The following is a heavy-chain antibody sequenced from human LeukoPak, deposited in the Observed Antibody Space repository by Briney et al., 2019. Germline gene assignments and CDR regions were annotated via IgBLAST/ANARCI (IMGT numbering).Heavy chain of an antibody. V-gene: IGHV4-34*01. CDR3: ARGVSYGGNSVHYYYYMDV. CDR2: INHSGST. D-gene: IGHD4-23*01. Sequence: SETLSLTCAVYGGSFSDYYWSWIRQPPGKGLEWIGEINHSGSTDYNPSLKSRVTISIDKSKNHFSLKLTSVTAADTAVYYCARGVSYGGNSVHYYYYMDVWGKGTTVTVSS. J-gene: IGHJ6*03. CDR1: GGSFSDYY.